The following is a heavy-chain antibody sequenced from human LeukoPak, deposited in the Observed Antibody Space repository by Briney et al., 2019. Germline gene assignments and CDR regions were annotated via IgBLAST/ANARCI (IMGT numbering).Heavy chain of an antibody. CDR2: ISGSGDST. D-gene: IGHD3-22*01. J-gene: IGHJ4*02. CDR1: GFTFSSYA. V-gene: IGHV3-23*01. CDR3: AKEGGYYYGPFDY. Sequence: PGGSLRLSCAASGFTFSSYAMSWVRQAPGKGLEWVSAISGSGDSTYYADSVKGRFTISRDDSKNTLYLQMISLRAEDTAVYYCAKEGGYYYGPFDYWGQGTLVTVSS.